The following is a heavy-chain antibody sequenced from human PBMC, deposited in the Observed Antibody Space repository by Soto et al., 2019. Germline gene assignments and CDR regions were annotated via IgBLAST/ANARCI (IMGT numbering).Heavy chain of an antibody. CDR1: GDSISPYY. D-gene: IGHD3-16*01. CDR3: ARGPPFH. V-gene: IGHV4-59*12. Sequence: SETLSLTCTVSGDSISPYYWSWIRQAPGKGLEWIGFFSDSGTTNSNPSLKSRVTIPIDRSKNHFSLKLSSVTAADTAVYYCARGPPFHWGQGTLVTVSS. J-gene: IGHJ4*02. CDR2: FSDSGTT.